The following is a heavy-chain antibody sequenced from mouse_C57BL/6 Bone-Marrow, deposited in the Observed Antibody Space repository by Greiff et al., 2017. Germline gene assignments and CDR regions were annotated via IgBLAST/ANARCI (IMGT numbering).Heavy chain of an antibody. Sequence: QVQLKQSGSELRSPGSSVKLSCKDFDSEVFPIAYMSWVRQKPGHGFEWIGGILPSIGRTIYGEKFEDKATLDADTLSKPAWLELNGLTSEDSAIYDCARTAYGSSPYYAMDYWGRGTSVTVSS. CDR1: DSEVFPIAY. J-gene: IGHJ4*01. CDR2: ILPSIGRT. V-gene: IGHV15-2*01. D-gene: IGHD1-1*01. CDR3: ARTAYGSSPYYAMDY.